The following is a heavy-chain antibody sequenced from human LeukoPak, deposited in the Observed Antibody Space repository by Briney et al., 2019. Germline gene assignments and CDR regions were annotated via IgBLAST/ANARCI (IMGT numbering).Heavy chain of an antibody. CDR3: ARDVGWPRFFFDL. CDR1: RLIPTMET. D-gene: IGHD5-12*01. CDR2: ISSSSGTI. V-gene: IGHV3-48*02. J-gene: IGHJ4*02. Sequence: RRSLTPSCPLSRLIPTMETVGTASQAPGKGLEWVSYISSSSGTIYYADSGKCRFTISRDNAKNSLYLQMNSLRDEDRAVYYFARDVGWPRFFFDLWGQGTLVTVSS.